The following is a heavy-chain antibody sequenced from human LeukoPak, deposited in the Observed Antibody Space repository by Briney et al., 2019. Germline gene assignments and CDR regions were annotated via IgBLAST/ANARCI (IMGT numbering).Heavy chain of an antibody. J-gene: IGHJ5*02. CDR3: VKDLLRDRWFGES. CDR2: IRFEGTEK. D-gene: IGHD3-10*01. V-gene: IGHV3-30*02. Sequence: GGSLRLSCAASGFTFSNFGFHWVRQAPGEGLEWVAFIRFEGTEKYYADSVKGRFTISRGNPKNTLYLEMKSLRREDTAVYYCVKDLLRDRWFGESWGQGTLVTVSS. CDR1: GFTFSNFG.